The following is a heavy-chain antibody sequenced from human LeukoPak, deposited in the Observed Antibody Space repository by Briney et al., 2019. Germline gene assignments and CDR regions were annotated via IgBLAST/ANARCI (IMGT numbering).Heavy chain of an antibody. D-gene: IGHD3-22*01. CDR3: ARALLGHYDSSGYYPYY. J-gene: IGHJ4*02. V-gene: IGHV1-69*04. CDR2: IIPILGIA. CDR1: GGTFSSYA. Sequence: ASVKVSCKASGGTFSSYAISWVRQAPGQGLEWMGRIIPILGIANYAQKFQGRVTITADKSTSTAYMELSSLRSEDTAVYYCARALLGHYDSSGYYPYYWGQETLVTVSS.